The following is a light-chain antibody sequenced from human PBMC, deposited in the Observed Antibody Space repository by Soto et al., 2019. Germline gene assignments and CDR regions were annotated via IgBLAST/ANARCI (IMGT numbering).Light chain of an antibody. J-gene: IGLJ2*01. CDR1: SSDVGGYNY. V-gene: IGLV2-14*01. CDR3: SSYRSSNSVV. Sequence: QSALTQPASVSGSPGQSITISCTGTSSDVGGYNYVSWYQQHPGKAPKLMIYEVTNQPSGISNRFSGSKSGNTASLTISGLQAEDEADYYCSSYRSSNSVVFGGGTKVTVL. CDR2: EVT.